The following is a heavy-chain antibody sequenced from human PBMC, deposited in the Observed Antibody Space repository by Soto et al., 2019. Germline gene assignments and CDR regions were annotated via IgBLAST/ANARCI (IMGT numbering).Heavy chain of an antibody. D-gene: IGHD2-21*02. J-gene: IGHJ5*02. CDR1: KFTFSSYA. Sequence: EVQLSESGGGLVQPGGSLRLSCAASKFTFSSYAMSWVRQAPGKGLEWVSGINGSGGGANYAHSVIGRFTISRDNSNNMLYSQMNNLRVEDTGIYYCAKAPHDCPDYNWFDPWGQGTLVTVSS. CDR3: AKAPHDCPDYNWFDP. CDR2: INGSGGGA. V-gene: IGHV3-23*01.